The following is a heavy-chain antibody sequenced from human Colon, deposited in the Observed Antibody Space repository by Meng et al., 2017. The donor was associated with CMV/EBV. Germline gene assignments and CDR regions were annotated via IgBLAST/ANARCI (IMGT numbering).Heavy chain of an antibody. CDR3: ATGSLVAHSKAY. Sequence: CKASGYTFSTYNINWVRKAPGQRLEWMGYINTKTGHPTYVQGFTGSFVFSLDTSVSTAYLQISSLKPDDTALYYCATGSLVAHSKAYWGQGTLVTVSS. J-gene: IGHJ4*02. CDR1: GYTFSTYN. CDR2: INTKTGHP. D-gene: IGHD2-15*01. V-gene: IGHV7-4-1*02.